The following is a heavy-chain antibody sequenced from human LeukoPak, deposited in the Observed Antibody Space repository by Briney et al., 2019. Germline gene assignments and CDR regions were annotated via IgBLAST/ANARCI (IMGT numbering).Heavy chain of an antibody. CDR3: ATKVAAAGTYAFDI. CDR1: GYTLTELS. J-gene: IGHJ3*02. Sequence: ASVKVSCKVSGYTLTELSMHWVRQAPGKGLDWMGGFDPEDGETIYAQKFQGRVTMTEDTSTDTAYMELSSLRSEDTAVYYCATKVAAAGTYAFDIWGQGTMVTVSS. D-gene: IGHD6-13*01. V-gene: IGHV1-24*01. CDR2: FDPEDGET.